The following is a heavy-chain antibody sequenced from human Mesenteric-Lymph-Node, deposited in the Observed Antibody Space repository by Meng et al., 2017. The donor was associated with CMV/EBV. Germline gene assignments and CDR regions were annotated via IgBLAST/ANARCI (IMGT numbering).Heavy chain of an antibody. CDR1: FTGYD. CDR3: ARGLLNGYCTTTSCHLLGY. Sequence: FTGYDIHWVRQATGQGLEWMGRVNPNSGNTAYAQKFQGRVTMTRNTSVSTAYMELGSLRSEDTAIYYCARGLLNGYCTTTSCHLLGYWGQGTLVTVSS. V-gene: IGHV1-8*02. J-gene: IGHJ4*02. CDR2: VNPNSGNT. D-gene: IGHD2-2*03.